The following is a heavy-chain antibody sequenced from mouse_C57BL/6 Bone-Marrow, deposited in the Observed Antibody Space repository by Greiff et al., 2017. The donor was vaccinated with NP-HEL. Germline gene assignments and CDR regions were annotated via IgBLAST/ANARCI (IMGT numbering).Heavy chain of an antibody. V-gene: IGHV2-4*01. CDR2: IWSGGST. Sequence: QVQLKESGPGLVQPSQSLSITCTVSGFSLTSYGVHWVRQPPGKGLEWLGVIWSGGSTDYNAAFISRLSISKDNSKSQVFFKMNSLQADDTAIYYCAKTSHYGSSYWYFDVWGTGTTVTVSS. CDR1: GFSLTSYG. CDR3: AKTSHYGSSYWYFDV. J-gene: IGHJ1*03. D-gene: IGHD1-1*01.